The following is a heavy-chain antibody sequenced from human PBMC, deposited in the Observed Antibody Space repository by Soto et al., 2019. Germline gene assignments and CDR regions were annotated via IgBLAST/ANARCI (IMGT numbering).Heavy chain of an antibody. CDR2: INHSGST. CDR3: AKGAGGSYYTRHTPFDY. CDR1: GGSFSGYY. J-gene: IGHJ4*02. D-gene: IGHD3-10*01. Sequence: SETLSLTCAVYGGSFSGYYWSWIRQPPGKGLEWIGEINHSGSTYYNPSLKSRVTISVDTSKNQFSLKLSSVTAADTAVYYCAKGAGGSYYTRHTPFDYWGQGTLVTVSS. V-gene: IGHV4-34*01.